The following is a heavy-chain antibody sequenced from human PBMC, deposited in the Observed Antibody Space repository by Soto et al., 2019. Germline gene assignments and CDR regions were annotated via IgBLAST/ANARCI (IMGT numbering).Heavy chain of an antibody. CDR3: ARDEGRGLKY. CDR1: GINFNNYW. V-gene: IGHV3-74*01. Sequence: EVQLVESGGGLIQPGGSLRLSCAVSGINFNNYWMHWIRQTPGKGLVWVSHINHVASIINYADSVRGRFTISRDNTGNTLYLQMNSLGVEDTATYYCARDEGRGLKYWGQGTSVTASS. CDR2: INHVASII. J-gene: IGHJ4*02.